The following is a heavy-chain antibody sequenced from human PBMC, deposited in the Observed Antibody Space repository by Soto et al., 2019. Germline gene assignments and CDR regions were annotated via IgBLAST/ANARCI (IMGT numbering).Heavy chain of an antibody. V-gene: IGHV4-31*03. CDR3: ARGHHYYDSSGYGQYFQH. D-gene: IGHD3-22*01. J-gene: IGHJ1*01. Sequence: SETLSLTCTVSGGSISSGGYYWSWIRQHPGKGLEWIGYIYYSGSTYYNPSLKSRVTISVDTSKNQFSLKLSSVTAADTAVYYCARGHHYYDSSGYGQYFQHWGQGTLVTVSS. CDR2: IYYSGST. CDR1: GGSISSGGYY.